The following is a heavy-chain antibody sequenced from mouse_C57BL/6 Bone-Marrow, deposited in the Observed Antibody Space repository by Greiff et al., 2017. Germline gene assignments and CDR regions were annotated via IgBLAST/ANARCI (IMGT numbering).Heavy chain of an antibody. J-gene: IGHJ2*01. Sequence: EVKVEESGGGLVQPGGSMKLSCVASGFTFSNSWMNWVRQSPETGLEWVAQISLKSDNYATHYAVSVEGSFTISRDDSKSSVYLQMNNLRAEDTGSYYCTGNWEDDNWGQGTTLTVSS. CDR1: GFTFSNSW. CDR2: ISLKSDNYAT. CDR3: TGNWEDDN. V-gene: IGHV6-3*01. D-gene: IGHD4-1*02.